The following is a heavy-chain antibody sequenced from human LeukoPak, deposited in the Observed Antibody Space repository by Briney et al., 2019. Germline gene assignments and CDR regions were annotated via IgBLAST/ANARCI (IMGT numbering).Heavy chain of an antibody. V-gene: IGHV4-31*03. CDR1: GGSISSGGYY. CDR3: ARDGGYSYGYGDAFDI. J-gene: IGHJ3*02. D-gene: IGHD5-18*01. Sequence: PSQTLSLTCTVSGGSISSGGYYWSWIRQHPGKGLEWIGYIYYSGSTYYNPSLRSRVTISVDTFKNQFSLKLSSVTAADTAVYYCARDGGYSYGYGDAFDIWGQGTMVTVSS. CDR2: IYYSGST.